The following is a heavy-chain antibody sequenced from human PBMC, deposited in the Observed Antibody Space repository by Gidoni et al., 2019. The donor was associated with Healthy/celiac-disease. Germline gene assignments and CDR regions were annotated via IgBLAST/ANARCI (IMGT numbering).Heavy chain of an antibody. V-gene: IGHV4-34*01. Sequence: QVQLQQWGAGLLKPSETLSLTCAVEGGSFSGYYWIWIRQPPGKWLEWIGEINHSGRTNYNPSLKSRVTISVETSKNQFSLKLSSVTAADTAMYYCAREKPRIYYYYGMDVWGQGTTVTVSS. CDR2: INHSGRT. CDR3: AREKPRIYYYYGMDV. J-gene: IGHJ6*02. CDR1: GGSFSGYY.